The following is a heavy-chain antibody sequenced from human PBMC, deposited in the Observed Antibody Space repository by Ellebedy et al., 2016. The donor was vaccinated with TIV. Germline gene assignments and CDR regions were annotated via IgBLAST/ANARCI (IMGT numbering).Heavy chain of an antibody. J-gene: IGHJ4*02. CDR1: GYTFTTYD. V-gene: IGHV1-8*01. D-gene: IGHD3-9*01. CDR3: ARGPTGYIDY. CDR2: MNPTSGNA. Sequence: ASVKVSCKASGYTFTTYDINWVRQATGQGPEWLGWMNPTSGNARYAQKFQGRVTMTRDTSISTAYLELSSLTSEDTALYYCARGPTGYIDYWGQGTLVTVSS.